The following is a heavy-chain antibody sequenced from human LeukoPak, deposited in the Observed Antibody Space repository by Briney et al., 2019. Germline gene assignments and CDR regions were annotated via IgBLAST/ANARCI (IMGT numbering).Heavy chain of an antibody. J-gene: IGHJ4*02. Sequence: SETLSLTCTVSGGSISNYYWSWIRQPPGKGLEWIGYISYSGSTNYNSSLKSRVTISVDTSKNQFSLNLRSVTAADTAVYYCARVLPAAASYYFDYWRQGTLVTVSS. V-gene: IGHV4-59*01. CDR3: ARVLPAAASYYFDY. CDR2: ISYSGST. CDR1: GGSISNYY. D-gene: IGHD2-2*01.